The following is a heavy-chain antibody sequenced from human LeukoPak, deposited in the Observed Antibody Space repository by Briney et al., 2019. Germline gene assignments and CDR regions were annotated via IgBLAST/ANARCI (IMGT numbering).Heavy chain of an antibody. CDR2: IYYSGST. CDR3: ARLADYYDSGGYNCFDP. D-gene: IGHD3-10*01. CDR1: GGSISSSSYY. V-gene: IGHV4-39*07. J-gene: IGHJ5*02. Sequence: PSETLSLTCTVSGGSISSSSYYWGWIRQPPGKGLEWIGSIYYSGSTYYNPSLKSRVTISVDTSKNQFSLKLTSVTAADTAVYYCARLADYYDSGGYNCFDPWGQGTLVTVSS.